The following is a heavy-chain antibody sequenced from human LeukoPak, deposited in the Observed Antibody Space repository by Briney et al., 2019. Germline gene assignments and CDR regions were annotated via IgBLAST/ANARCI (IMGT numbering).Heavy chain of an antibody. CDR1: GFALDEHC. J-gene: IGHJ4*02. CDR2: INWSGGST. CDR3: ARAPITSPFYFDY. V-gene: IGHV3-20*04. Sequence: GSLRLSCTASGFALDEHCMSWVRQVPGKGLEWVSGINWSGGSTGYADPLRGRFTISRDNAKNSLYLQMDSLRAEDTALYYCARAPITSPFYFDYWGQGTLVTVSS. D-gene: IGHD2-2*01.